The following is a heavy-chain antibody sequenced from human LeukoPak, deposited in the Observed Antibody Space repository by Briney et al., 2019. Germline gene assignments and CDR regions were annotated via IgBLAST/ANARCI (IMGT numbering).Heavy chain of an antibody. CDR1: GFTFSIYE. CDR2: ISSSGSTI. V-gene: IGHV3-48*03. Sequence: GGSRRLSCAASGFTFSIYEMNWVRQAPEKGLEWVSYISSSGSTINYANSVKGRFTISRDNAKNSLCLQMNSLRAEDSAVYYCARSGWSIDYWGEGALVTVSS. J-gene: IGHJ4*02. D-gene: IGHD6-19*01. CDR3: ARSGWSIDY.